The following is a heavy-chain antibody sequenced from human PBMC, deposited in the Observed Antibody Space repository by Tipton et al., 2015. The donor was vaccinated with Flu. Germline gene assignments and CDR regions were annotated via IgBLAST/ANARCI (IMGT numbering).Heavy chain of an antibody. D-gene: IGHD2-15*01. J-gene: IGHJ2*01. CDR3: ARGSALLFDL. V-gene: IGHV4-61*01. CDR2: IYYSGST. Sequence: TLSLTCTVSGGSVSSGSYYWSWIRQPPGKGLEWIGYIYYSGSTNYNPSLKSRVTISVDTSKNQFSLKLSSVTAADTAVYYCARGSALLFDLWGRGTLVTVSS. CDR1: GGSVSSGSYY.